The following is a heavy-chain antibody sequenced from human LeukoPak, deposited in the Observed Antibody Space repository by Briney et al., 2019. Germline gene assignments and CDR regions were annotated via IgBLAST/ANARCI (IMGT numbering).Heavy chain of an antibody. CDR1: GGTFSNYA. Sequence: ASVKVSCKASGGTFSNYAISWVRQAPGQGLEWMGWINPNSGGTNYAQKFQGRVTMTRDTSISTAYMELSRLRSDDTAVYYCARDSDCTNGVCSQYYFDYWGQGTLVTVSS. CDR2: INPNSGGT. D-gene: IGHD2-8*01. J-gene: IGHJ4*02. CDR3: ARDSDCTNGVCSQYYFDY. V-gene: IGHV1-2*02.